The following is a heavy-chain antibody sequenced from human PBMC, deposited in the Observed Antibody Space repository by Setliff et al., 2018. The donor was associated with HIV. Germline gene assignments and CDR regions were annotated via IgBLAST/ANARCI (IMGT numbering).Heavy chain of an antibody. J-gene: IGHJ5*02. V-gene: IGHV7-4-1*02. Sequence: GASVKVSCKASGYTFTSYAMNWVRQDPGQGLEWMGWINTNTGYPTYAQAFRGRFVFSLDTSVSTAYLEISSLEAEDTAVYFCARVRTSYNFWVGDVFDPWGQGTLVTVSS. D-gene: IGHD1-1*01. CDR1: GYTFTSYA. CDR3: ARVRTSYNFWVGDVFDP. CDR2: INTNTGYP.